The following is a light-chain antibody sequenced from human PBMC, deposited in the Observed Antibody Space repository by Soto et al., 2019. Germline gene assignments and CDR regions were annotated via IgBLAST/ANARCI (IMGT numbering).Light chain of an antibody. CDR2: SAS. J-gene: IGKJ2*01. CDR1: QNILYNSNNKNY. CDR3: QQYYSTPYT. Sequence: VMTQSPDSLAVSLGERATINCKSSQNILYNSNNKNYLAWYQQKPGQPPKLLIYSASSRQSGVPDRFSGSGSGTVFTLTISSLQAEDVAVYYCQQYYSTPYTFVQGTKLEIK. V-gene: IGKV4-1*01.